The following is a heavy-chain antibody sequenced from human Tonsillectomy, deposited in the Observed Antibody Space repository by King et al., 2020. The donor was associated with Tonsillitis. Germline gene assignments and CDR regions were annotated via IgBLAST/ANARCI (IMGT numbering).Heavy chain of an antibody. CDR3: AKDYCSGGSCYWAYFDY. D-gene: IGHD2-15*01. CDR2: ISYDGNNK. CDR1: GFTFSSFH. J-gene: IGHJ4*02. V-gene: IGHV3-30*18. Sequence: VQLVESGGGVVQPGRSLRLSCAASGFTFSSFHMHWVRQAPGKGLEWVVLISYDGNNKYYADSVKGRFTISRDNSKNTLYLQMNSLRAEDTAVYYCAKDYCSGGSCYWAYFDYWGQGTLVTVSS.